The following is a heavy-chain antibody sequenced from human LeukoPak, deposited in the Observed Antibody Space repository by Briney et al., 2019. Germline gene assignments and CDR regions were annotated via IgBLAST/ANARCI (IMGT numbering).Heavy chain of an antibody. CDR3: AKRGPYYYGSGSYYKGAQYYFDS. D-gene: IGHD3-10*01. V-gene: IGHV4-39*07. CDR1: GGSISTSSYY. CDR2: IYYSGST. J-gene: IGHJ4*02. Sequence: SETLSLTCTVSGGSISTSSYYWGWIRQPPGKGLEWIGSIYYSGSTYYNPSLKSRVAISVDTSKNQFSLKLSSVTAADTAVYYCAKRGPYYYGSGSYYKGAQYYFDSWGQGPLVTVSS.